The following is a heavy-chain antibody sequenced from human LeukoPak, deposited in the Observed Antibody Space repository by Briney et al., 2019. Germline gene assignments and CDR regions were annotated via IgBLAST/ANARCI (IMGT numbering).Heavy chain of an antibody. D-gene: IGHD3-10*01. CDR3: ARVSPITMVRGVITEPPDY. Sequence: SETLSLTCTVSGGSISSYYWSWIRQPPGKGLEWIGYIYYSGSTNYNPSLKSRVTISVDTSKNQFSLKLSSVTAADTAVYYCARVSPITMVRGVITEPPDYWGQGTPVTVSS. J-gene: IGHJ4*02. CDR1: GGSISSYY. V-gene: IGHV4-59*01. CDR2: IYYSGST.